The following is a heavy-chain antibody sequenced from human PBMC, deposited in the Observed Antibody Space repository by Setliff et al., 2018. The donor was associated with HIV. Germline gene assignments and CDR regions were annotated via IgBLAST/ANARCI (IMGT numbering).Heavy chain of an antibody. V-gene: IGHV4-61*09. CDR3: TGDYNSGSNRFDY. Sequence: PSETLSLTCTVSGGSISRGDYYWNWIRQPAGKGLEWIGHIYTSGSTSGSTYYNPSLKSRVIISVDMSKNQFSLKLTSVTAADAALYYCTGDYNSGSNRFDYWGQGTLVTVSS. D-gene: IGHD3-10*01. CDR1: GGSISRGDYY. CDR2: IYTSGSTSGST. J-gene: IGHJ4*02.